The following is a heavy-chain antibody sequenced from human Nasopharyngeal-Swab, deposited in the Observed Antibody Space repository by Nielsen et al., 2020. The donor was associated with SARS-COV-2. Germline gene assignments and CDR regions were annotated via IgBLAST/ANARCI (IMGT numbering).Heavy chain of an antibody. D-gene: IGHD5-24*01. Sequence: GGSLRLSCTASGFTFGDYAMSWIRQAPGKGLEWVGFIRSKAYGGTTEYAASLKDKFTISRDDSKNIAYLQMNSLKTEDTAVYYCTRGGVEVATRNGAFEIWGQGTMVTVS. J-gene: IGHJ3*02. CDR3: TRGGVEVATRNGAFEI. V-gene: IGHV3-49*03. CDR2: IRSKAYGGTT. CDR1: GFTFGDYA.